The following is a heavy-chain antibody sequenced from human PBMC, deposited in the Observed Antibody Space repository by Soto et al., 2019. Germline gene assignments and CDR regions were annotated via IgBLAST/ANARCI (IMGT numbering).Heavy chain of an antibody. CDR1: GASISTNHHN. V-gene: IGHV4-39*01. CDR3: ARLPTGYPNWFDP. J-gene: IGHJ5*02. Sequence: QVQLQGSGPGLVRPSETLSLTCTVSGASISTNHHNWAWVRQPPGKGLEWMGNIHYRGDTYFNPSLGSRLSRSVDTSKTQFSLKLTSVTAADTDVYYCARLPTGYPNWFDPWGQGTLVTVSS. CDR2: IHYRGDT. D-gene: IGHD3-9*01.